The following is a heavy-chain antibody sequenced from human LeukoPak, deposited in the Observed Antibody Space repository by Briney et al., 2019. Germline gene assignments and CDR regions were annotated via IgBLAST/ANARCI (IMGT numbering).Heavy chain of an antibody. CDR3: ARVRFGALDY. J-gene: IGHJ4*02. CDR1: GFTFTSYS. V-gene: IGHV3-23*01. Sequence: GGSLRLSCAASGFTFTSYSMNWVRQAPGKGLEWVSTISGGGGSTYYADSVKGRFTISRDNFRNTLYLQMNSLRAEDTAVYYCARVRFGALDYWGQGALVFVSS. D-gene: IGHD3-10*01. CDR2: ISGGGGST.